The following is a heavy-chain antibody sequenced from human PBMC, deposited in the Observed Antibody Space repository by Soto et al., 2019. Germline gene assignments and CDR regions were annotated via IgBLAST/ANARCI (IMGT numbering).Heavy chain of an antibody. J-gene: IGHJ3*02. Sequence: QITLKESGPTLVKPTQTLTLTCTFSGFSLSTTAVGVAWIRQPPGKALECLAVIYWDDDKRYRPSLKNRLSITKDTSKIQVVLTMTNMDPVDTATYFCARYVAGVTGSAFDMWGQGTMVAVSS. D-gene: IGHD6-19*01. CDR1: GFSLSTTAVG. CDR3: ARYVAGVTGSAFDM. CDR2: IYWDDDK. V-gene: IGHV2-5*02.